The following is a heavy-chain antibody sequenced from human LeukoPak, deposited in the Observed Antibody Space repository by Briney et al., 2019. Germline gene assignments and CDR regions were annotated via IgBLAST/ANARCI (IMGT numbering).Heavy chain of an antibody. D-gene: IGHD5-18*01. V-gene: IGHV1-3*04. Sequence: GGSVNVSCKASGYTFTSYTIHWVRQAPGQRLEWMGWINTGNGNTEYSQKFQGRVTVTTDTSASTAYMQLSSLRSAHTAVYYCARSGYSDAWSCDHWGQGTLVTVSS. CDR3: ARSGYSDAWSCDH. CDR2: INTGNGNT. CDR1: GYTFTSYT. J-gene: IGHJ5*02.